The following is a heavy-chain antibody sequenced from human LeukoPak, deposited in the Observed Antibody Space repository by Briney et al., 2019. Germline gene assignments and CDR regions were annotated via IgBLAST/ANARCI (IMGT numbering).Heavy chain of an antibody. CDR1: GGSFSGYY. J-gene: IGHJ4*02. V-gene: IGHV4-34*01. CDR3: ARGRYYYGSGSYSQMGFDY. CDR2: INHSGST. Sequence: SETLSLTCAVYGGSFSGYYWSWNRQPPGKGLEWIGEINHSGSTNYNPSLKSRVTISVDTSKNQFSLKLSSVTAADTAVYYCARGRYYYGSGSYSQMGFDYWGQGTLVTVSS. D-gene: IGHD3-10*01.